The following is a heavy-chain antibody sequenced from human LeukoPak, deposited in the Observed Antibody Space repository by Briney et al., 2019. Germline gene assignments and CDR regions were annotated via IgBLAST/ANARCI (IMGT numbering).Heavy chain of an antibody. Sequence: GESLQISCEASGYRFTTYWIGWVRPMPGKGLEWTGIIFPGDSDTRYSPSFQGQVTISADKSTSTAYLQWSSLKASDTAMYYCAKSHGGGATHSWGQGTLVTVST. CDR1: GYRFTTYW. CDR2: IFPGDSDT. V-gene: IGHV5-51*01. J-gene: IGHJ4*02. CDR3: AKSHGGGATHS. D-gene: IGHD1-26*01.